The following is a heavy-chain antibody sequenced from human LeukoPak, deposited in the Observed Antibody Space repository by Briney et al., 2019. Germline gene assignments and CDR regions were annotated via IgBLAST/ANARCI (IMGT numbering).Heavy chain of an antibody. D-gene: IGHD6-13*01. Sequence: GESLRLSCAASGFTFSTYTMIWVRQAPGKGLESVSSMSTSSSDIYYGDSVKGRFTISRDNAKNSVFLQMNSLRAADTAVYYCERAGYSSSLFDYYFYMDVWGKGTTVTVSS. J-gene: IGHJ6*03. CDR1: GFTFSTYT. V-gene: IGHV3-21*01. CDR3: ERAGYSSSLFDYYFYMDV. CDR2: MSTSSSDI.